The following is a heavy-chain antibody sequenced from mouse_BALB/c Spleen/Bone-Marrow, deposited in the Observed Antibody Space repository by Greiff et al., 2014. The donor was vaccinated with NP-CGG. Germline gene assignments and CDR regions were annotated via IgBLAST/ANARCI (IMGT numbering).Heavy chain of an antibody. CDR1: GFNIEDTY. CDR3: ARWEYYAMDY. D-gene: IGHD4-1*01. V-gene: IGHV14-3*02. CDR2: IDPANGNT. J-gene: IGHJ4*01. Sequence: VQLQQSGAELVKPGASVKLSCTASGFNIEDTYMHWVKQRPEQGLEWIGRIDPANGNTKYDPKFQGKATITADTSSNTAYLQLGSLTSEDTAVYYCARWEYYAMDYWGQGTSVTVSS.